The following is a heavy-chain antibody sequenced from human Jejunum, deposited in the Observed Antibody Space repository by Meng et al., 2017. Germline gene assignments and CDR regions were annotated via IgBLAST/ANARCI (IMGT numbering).Heavy chain of an antibody. Sequence: GSGEHLVHPGGPMCLSCAASVCIFLNYSMVWVRQAPGKGLELVSAIDETGFATYYAASVQGRFTISRDNSKNSLYLQINSLRAEDTALYYCAREAVTQTIDFWGQGTLVTVS. V-gene: IGHV3-23*01. D-gene: IGHD4-17*01. CDR2: IDETGFAT. CDR3: AREAVTQTIDF. J-gene: IGHJ4*02. CDR1: VCIFLNYS.